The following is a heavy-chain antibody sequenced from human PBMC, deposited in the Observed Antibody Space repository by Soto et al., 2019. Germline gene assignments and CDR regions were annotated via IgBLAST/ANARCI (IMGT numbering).Heavy chain of an antibody. CDR1: GFSLKTGGAG. V-gene: IGHV2-5*01. CDR2: IYWNEDK. J-gene: IGHJ5*02. CDR3: GPRGYGDYPRDNWFEP. D-gene: IGHD4-17*01. Sequence: QITLKESGPTMVKPTQTLTLTCTFSGFSLKTGGAGVGWIRQPPGKALEWLALIYWNEDKRYSPSLKSRLTITKDSAKKQVGPTVANLGPVDTATYYWGPRGYGDYPRDNWFEPWGQGTLVTVSS.